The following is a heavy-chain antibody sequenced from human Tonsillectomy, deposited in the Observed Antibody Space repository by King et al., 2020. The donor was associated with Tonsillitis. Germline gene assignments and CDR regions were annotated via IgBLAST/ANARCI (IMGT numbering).Heavy chain of an antibody. CDR2: IYHTEST. J-gene: IGHJ4*02. Sequence: QLQESGPGLVKPSETLSLTCAVSGYSISSGYYWGWIRQPPGKGLEWIGSIYHTESTYYNPSLKSRVTISVDTSKKQFSRQLSSVTAADTAIYYCARDEYCSGTSCFADASFDYWGQGTLVTVSS. D-gene: IGHD2-2*01. CDR3: ARDEYCSGTSCFADASFDY. V-gene: IGHV4-38-2*01. CDR1: GYSISSGYY.